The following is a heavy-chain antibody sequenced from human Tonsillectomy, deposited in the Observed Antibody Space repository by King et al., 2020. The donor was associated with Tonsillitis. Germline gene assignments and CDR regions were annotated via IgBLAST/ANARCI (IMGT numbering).Heavy chain of an antibody. J-gene: IGHJ4*02. CDR2: IYPSDSDT. CDR1: GYSFGNYW. Sequence: VQLVESGAEVKKPGESLKISCSGSGYSFGNYWIAWVRQMPGKGLEWMGIIYPSDSDTTYSPSFQGQVIISAHMSINTAYLQWSRLQASDTAVYYCARSLTIFGTADCWGQGTVVTVSS. CDR3: ARSLTIFGTADC. V-gene: IGHV5-51*01. D-gene: IGHD3-3*01.